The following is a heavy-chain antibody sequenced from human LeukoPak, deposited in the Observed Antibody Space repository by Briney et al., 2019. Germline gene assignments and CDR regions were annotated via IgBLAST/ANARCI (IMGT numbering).Heavy chain of an antibody. D-gene: IGHD3-22*01. J-gene: IGHJ4*02. V-gene: IGHV3-23*01. Sequence: GGSLRLSCGASGFTFSRSAMNWVRQAPGKGLEWVAAISGNGGATYYADSAKGRFNISRDNTNNTVFLQMNSLRTEDTAIYYCVKDAYYLDSSTYLIPFDFWGQGTLVTVSS. CDR3: VKDAYYLDSSTYLIPFDF. CDR1: GFTFSRSA. CDR2: ISGNGGAT.